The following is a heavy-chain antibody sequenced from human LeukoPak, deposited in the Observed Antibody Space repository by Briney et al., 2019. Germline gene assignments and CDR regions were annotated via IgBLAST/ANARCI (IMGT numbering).Heavy chain of an antibody. CDR3: AKDSNGVVGVGWYFDY. CDR2: ISSSSSTT. J-gene: IGHJ4*02. D-gene: IGHD1-26*01. CDR1: GFTFSSYA. Sequence: GGSLRLSCAASGFTFSSYAMSWVRQAPGKGLEWVSYISSSSSTTYYADSVKGRFTISRDNSKNTLYLQMNSLRAEDTAVYYCAKDSNGVVGVGWYFDYWGQGTLVTVSS. V-gene: IGHV3-23*01.